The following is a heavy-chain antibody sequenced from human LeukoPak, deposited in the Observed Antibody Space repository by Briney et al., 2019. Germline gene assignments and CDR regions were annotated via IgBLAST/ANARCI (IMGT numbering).Heavy chain of an antibody. CDR1: GGSISSYY. CDR2: IYTSGST. Sequence: SETLSLTCTVSGGSISSYYWSWIRQPAGKGLEWIGRIYTSGSTNYNPSLKSRVTMSVDTSKNQFSLELSSVTAADTAVYYCARGKYSSGWFAGTDAFDIWGQGTMVTVSS. J-gene: IGHJ3*02. V-gene: IGHV4-4*07. D-gene: IGHD6-19*01. CDR3: ARGKYSSGWFAGTDAFDI.